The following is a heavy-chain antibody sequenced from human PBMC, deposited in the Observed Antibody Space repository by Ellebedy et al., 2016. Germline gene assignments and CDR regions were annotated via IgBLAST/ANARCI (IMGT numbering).Heavy chain of an antibody. CDR1: GFTFKTYS. D-gene: IGHD3-16*01. V-gene: IGHV3-21*01. J-gene: IGHJ5*02. CDR3: ARGVGGTSLNWFDP. CDR2: ISGPSTSV. Sequence: GESLKISXAASGFTFKTYSTNWVRQAPGKGLEWVASISGPSTSVFYADSVKGRFTISRDNAKNSLYLHMSSLRVVDTSVYYCARGVGGTSLNWFDPWGQGTPVTVS.